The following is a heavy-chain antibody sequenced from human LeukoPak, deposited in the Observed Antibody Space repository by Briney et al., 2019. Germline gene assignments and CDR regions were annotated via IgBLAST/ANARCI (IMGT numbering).Heavy chain of an antibody. CDR2: IYTSGST. J-gene: IGHJ4*02. V-gene: IGHV4-61*02. Sequence: SETLSLTCTLASGSISSGSYYWSWLRQPAGKGLEWIGRIYTSGSTNYHPSLKSRVTISVDTSKNQFSLKLSSVTAADTAVYYCARWSGYSYEWGQGTLVTVSS. CDR3: ARWSGYSYE. D-gene: IGHD5-18*01. CDR1: SGSISSGSYY.